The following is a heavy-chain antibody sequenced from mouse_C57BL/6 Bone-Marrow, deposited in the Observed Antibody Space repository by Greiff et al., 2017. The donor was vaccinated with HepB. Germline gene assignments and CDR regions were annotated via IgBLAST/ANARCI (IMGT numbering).Heavy chain of an antibody. D-gene: IGHD3-1*01. V-gene: IGHV10-1*01. Sequence: EVQLVESGGGLVQPKGSLKLSCAASGFSFNTYAMNWVRQAPGKGLEWVARIRSKSNNYATYYADSVKDRFTISRDDSESMLYLQMNNLKTEDTAMYYCVRGLLGYAMDYWGQGTSVTVSS. CDR1: GFSFNTYA. J-gene: IGHJ4*01. CDR3: VRGLLGYAMDY. CDR2: IRSKSNNYAT.